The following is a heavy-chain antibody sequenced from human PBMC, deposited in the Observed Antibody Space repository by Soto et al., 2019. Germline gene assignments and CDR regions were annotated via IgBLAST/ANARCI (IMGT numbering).Heavy chain of an antibody. D-gene: IGHD3-10*01. V-gene: IGHV4-4*02. Sequence: QVQLQESGPGLVKPSGTLSLTCAVSGGSISSSYWWSWVRQPPGKGLEWIGEIYHSGSTNYNPSLKRRVTISVDKSKNQFSLKPSSVTAADTAVYSCARVSGSYYYGMDVWGQGTTVTVSS. J-gene: IGHJ6*02. CDR1: GGSISSSYW. CDR2: IYHSGST. CDR3: ARVSGSYYYGMDV.